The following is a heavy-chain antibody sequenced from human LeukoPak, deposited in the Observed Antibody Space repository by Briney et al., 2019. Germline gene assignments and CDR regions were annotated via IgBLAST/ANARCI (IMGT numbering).Heavy chain of an antibody. CDR2: IYTSGST. Sequence: SQTLSLTCTVSGGSSSSGSYYWSWIPQPAGKGLEWIGRIYTSGSTNYNPSLKSRVTISLDTSKNQFSLKLSSVTAADTAVYYCARDSGPNLDYWGQGTLVTVSS. V-gene: IGHV4-61*02. CDR1: GGSSSSGSYY. CDR3: ARDSGPNLDY. J-gene: IGHJ4*02. D-gene: IGHD6-19*01.